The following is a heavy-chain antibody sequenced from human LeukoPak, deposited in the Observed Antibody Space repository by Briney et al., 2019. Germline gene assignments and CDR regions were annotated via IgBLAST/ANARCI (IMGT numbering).Heavy chain of an antibody. D-gene: IGHD3-22*01. Sequence: SETLSLTCTVSGYSISSGYYWGWIRQPPGKGLGWIGSGSTYYNPSLKRRVTVSVDTSKNQFSLKLSSVTAADTAVYFCAIPRGDDSGGYYTWYFLHWGQGILVTVSS. CDR2: SGST. CDR1: GYSISSGYY. J-gene: IGHJ1*01. V-gene: IGHV4-38-2*02. CDR3: AIPRGDDSGGYYTWYFLH.